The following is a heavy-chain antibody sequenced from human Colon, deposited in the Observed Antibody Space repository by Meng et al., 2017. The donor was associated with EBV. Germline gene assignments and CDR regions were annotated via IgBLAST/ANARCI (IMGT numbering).Heavy chain of an antibody. CDR2: IYHSGST. D-gene: IGHD3-10*01. Sequence: QLQRQGSGPGMVKPSETLPFTCTVSGGSISSSHYYWGWVRQPPGKGLQWIGTIYHSGSTSYNPSLQSRVTMFVDTSKNQFSLMLTSVTATDTAVYYCARRRGGSGRDCWGQGTLVTVSS. V-gene: IGHV4-39*01. J-gene: IGHJ4*02. CDR1: GGSISSSHYY. CDR3: ARRRGGSGRDC.